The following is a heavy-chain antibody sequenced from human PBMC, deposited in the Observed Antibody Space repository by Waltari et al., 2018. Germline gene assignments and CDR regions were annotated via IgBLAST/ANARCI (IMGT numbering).Heavy chain of an antibody. CDR1: GFTFSSYA. J-gene: IGHJ6*02. CDR3: AKGTHDYGDPITPWGMDV. V-gene: IGHV3-23*01. CDR2: ISVSGGST. Sequence: EVQLLESGGGLVQPGGSLRLSCAASGFTFSSYAMSWVRQAPGKGLEWVAAISVSGGSTYYADSVKGRFTISRDNSKNTLYLQMNSLRAEDTAVYYCAKGTHDYGDPITPWGMDVWGQGTTVTVSS. D-gene: IGHD4-17*01.